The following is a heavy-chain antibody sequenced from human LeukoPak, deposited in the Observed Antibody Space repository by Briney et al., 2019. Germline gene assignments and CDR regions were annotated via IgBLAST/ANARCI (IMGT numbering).Heavy chain of an antibody. CDR2: IYYSGST. CDR3: ASAPAEAAPFDY. Sequence: PSETLSLTCTVPGGSISSYYWSWIRQPPGKGLEWIGYIYYSGSTNYNPSLKSRVTISVDTSKNQFSLKLSSVTAADTAVYYCASAPAEAAPFDYWGQGTLVTVSS. D-gene: IGHD6-6*01. V-gene: IGHV4-59*01. J-gene: IGHJ4*02. CDR1: GGSISSYY.